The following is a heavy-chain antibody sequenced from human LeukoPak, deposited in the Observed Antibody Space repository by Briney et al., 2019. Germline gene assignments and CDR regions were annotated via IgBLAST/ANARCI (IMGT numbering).Heavy chain of an antibody. J-gene: IGHJ5*02. Sequence: PGGSLGLSCAASGFTFSSYWMHWVRQTPGKGLVWVSRIKSDGSTIYADSVKGRFTISRDNARNTLYLQMNSLRVEDTAMYYCARAVTYFYGSVTYDWFDPWGQGTLVTVSS. CDR2: IKSDGST. CDR3: ARAVTYFYGSVTYDWFDP. D-gene: IGHD3-10*01. CDR1: GFTFSSYW. V-gene: IGHV3-74*01.